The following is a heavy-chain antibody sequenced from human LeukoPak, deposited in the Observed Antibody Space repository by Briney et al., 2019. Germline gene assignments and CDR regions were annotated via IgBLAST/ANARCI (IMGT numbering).Heavy chain of an antibody. J-gene: IGHJ3*02. CDR2: ISGSGGST. CDR3: ARGGRVSEAVVAPRSFDI. Sequence: GGSLRLSCAASGFTFSSYAMSWARQAPGKGLEWVSAISGSGGSTYYADSVKGRFTISRDNFKNTLYLQMNSLRAEDSALYYCARGGRVSEAVVAPRSFDIWGKGTMVTVSS. CDR1: GFTFSSYA. D-gene: IGHD3-22*01. V-gene: IGHV3-23*01.